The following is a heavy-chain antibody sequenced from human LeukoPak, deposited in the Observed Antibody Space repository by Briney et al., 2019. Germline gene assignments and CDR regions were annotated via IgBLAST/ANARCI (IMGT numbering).Heavy chain of an antibody. V-gene: IGHV4-59*01. CDR1: GGSISSYY. CDR3: ASFMYYYDSSGYYGT. D-gene: IGHD3-22*01. J-gene: IGHJ4*02. Sequence: SETLSLTCTVSGGSISSYYWSWIRQPPGKGLEWIGYIYYSGSTNYNPSLKSRVTISVDTSKSQFSLKLSSVTAADTAVYYCASFMYYYDSSGYYGTWGQGTLVTVSS. CDR2: IYYSGST.